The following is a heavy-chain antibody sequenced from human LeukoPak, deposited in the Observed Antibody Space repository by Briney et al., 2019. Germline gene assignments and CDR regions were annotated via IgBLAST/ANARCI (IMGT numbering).Heavy chain of an antibody. D-gene: IGHD3-10*01. Sequence: GGSLRLSCAASGFTFSSYWMSWVRQAPGKGLEWVSYISSSGSTIYYADSVKGRFTISRDNAKNSLYLQMNSLRAEDTAVYYCARVGRVTKVRGVIGYYYYMDVWGKGTTVTISS. CDR1: GFTFSSYW. J-gene: IGHJ6*03. CDR3: ARVGRVTKVRGVIGYYYYMDV. V-gene: IGHV3-48*04. CDR2: ISSSGSTI.